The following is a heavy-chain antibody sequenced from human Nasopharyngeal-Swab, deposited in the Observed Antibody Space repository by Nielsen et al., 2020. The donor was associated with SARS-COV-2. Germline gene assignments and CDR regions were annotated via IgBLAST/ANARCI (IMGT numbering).Heavy chain of an antibody. CDR3: ARGIGWFPD. V-gene: IGHV3-7*01. J-gene: IGHJ4*02. CDR2: IKQDGSEK. D-gene: IGHD6-19*01. Sequence: GESLKISCAASGFTFRSHCMTWVRQAPGKGLEWVANIKQDGSEKEYVDSVKGRFTISRDNAQNSVYLQMNSVRVDDTAVYYCARGIGWFPDWGQGTLVTVLS. CDR1: GFTFRSHC.